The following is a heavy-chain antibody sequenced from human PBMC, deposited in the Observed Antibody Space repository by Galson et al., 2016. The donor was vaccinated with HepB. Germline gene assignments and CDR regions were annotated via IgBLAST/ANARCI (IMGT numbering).Heavy chain of an antibody. CDR2: IWTDGSNK. D-gene: IGHD3-16*01. Sequence: SLRLSCAASAFTFSNYGMHWVRQAPGKGLEWVAGIWTDGSNKYYGDSVKGRFTISRDSSKNTVYLQMNSLRAGDTAVYYCAKGGMLIPRFDYWGQGTLVTVSS. V-gene: IGHV3-33*06. CDR1: AFTFSNYG. J-gene: IGHJ4*02. CDR3: AKGGMLIPRFDY.